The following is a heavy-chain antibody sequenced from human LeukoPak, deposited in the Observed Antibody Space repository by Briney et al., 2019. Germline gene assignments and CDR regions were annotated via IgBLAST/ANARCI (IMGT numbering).Heavy chain of an antibody. CDR3: ARHNFQVVVVPAANPRLYYYYYMDV. D-gene: IGHD2-2*01. V-gene: IGHV4-39*01. CDR2: IYYSGNT. CDR1: GGSITSSGYF. Sequence: PSETLPLTCTVSGGSITSSGYFWGWIRQPPGKGLEWIGSIYYSGNTYYNPSLKSRVTISVDTSKNQFSLKLNSVTTADTAVYYCARHNFQVVVVPAANPRLYYYYYMDVWGKGTTVTVSS. J-gene: IGHJ6*03.